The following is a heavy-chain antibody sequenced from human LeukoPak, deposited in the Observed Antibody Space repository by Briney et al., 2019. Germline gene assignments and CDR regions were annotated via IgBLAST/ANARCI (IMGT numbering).Heavy chain of an antibody. V-gene: IGHV3-30-3*01. CDR1: GFTFSSYA. CDR2: ISYDGSNK. D-gene: IGHD4-17*01. J-gene: IGHJ3*02. Sequence: GGSLRLSCAASGFTFSSYAMHWVRQAPGKGLEWVAVISYDGSNKYYADSVKGRFTISRDNSKNMLYLQMNSLRAEDTAVYYCASITVTSDAFDIWGQGTMVTVSS. CDR3: ASITVTSDAFDI.